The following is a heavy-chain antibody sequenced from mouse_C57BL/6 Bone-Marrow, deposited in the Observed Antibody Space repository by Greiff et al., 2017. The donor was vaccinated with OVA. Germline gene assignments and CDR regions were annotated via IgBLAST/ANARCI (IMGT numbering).Heavy chain of an antibody. J-gene: IGHJ3*01. CDR2: IRYDGSN. CDR3: ARDRRFAY. Sequence: EVKLQQSGPGLVKPSQSLSLPCSVTGYSITSGYYWNWIRQFPGNKLEWMGYIRYDGSNTYNPSPKTRSVITRDTSKNQFFLKLNSVTTEDTATDYCARDRRFAYWGQGTLVTVSA. V-gene: IGHV3-6*01. CDR1: GYSITSGYY.